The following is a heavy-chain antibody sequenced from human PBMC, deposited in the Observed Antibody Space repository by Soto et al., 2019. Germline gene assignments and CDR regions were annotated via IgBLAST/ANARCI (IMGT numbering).Heavy chain of an antibody. CDR3: AKDRGSGSYNCFYGMDV. CDR2: ISYDGTYK. CDR1: GFTFSSYS. D-gene: IGHD1-26*01. V-gene: IGHV3-30*18. J-gene: IGHJ6*02. Sequence: QVQLVESGGGVVQPGRSLRLSCPASGFTFSSYSMHWVRQAPGKGLEWAAVISYDGTYKYYADSVKGRFTISRDNSKNTLYLQMSSLRVEDTAVYFCAKDRGSGSYNCFYGMDVWGQGITVTVSS.